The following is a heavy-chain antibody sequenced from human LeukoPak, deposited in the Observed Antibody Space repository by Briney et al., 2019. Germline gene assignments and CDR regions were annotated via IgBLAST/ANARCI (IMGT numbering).Heavy chain of an antibody. CDR3: ASWGYYDSSGYYYPSGHEYFQH. J-gene: IGHJ1*01. CDR1: GGSFSGYY. Sequence: PSETLSLTCAVYGGSFSGYYWSWIRQPPGKGLEWIGEINHSGSTNYNPSLKSRVTISVDTSKNQLSLKLSSVTAADTAVYYCASWGYYDSSGYYYPSGHEYFQHWGQGTLVTVSS. CDR2: INHSGST. V-gene: IGHV4-34*01. D-gene: IGHD3-22*01.